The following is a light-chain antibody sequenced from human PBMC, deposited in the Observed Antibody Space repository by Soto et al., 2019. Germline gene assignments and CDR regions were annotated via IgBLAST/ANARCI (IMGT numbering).Light chain of an antibody. V-gene: IGKV1-39*01. CDR3: QQSYSTHPIT. Sequence: DIQVTQSPSSLSASVGDRVTITCLASQSISSYLNWYQQKPGKAPKLLIYAASSLQSGVPSRFSGSGSGTDFTLTISSLQPEDFATYYCQQSYSTHPITFGQGTRLEI. CDR2: AAS. J-gene: IGKJ5*01. CDR1: QSISSY.